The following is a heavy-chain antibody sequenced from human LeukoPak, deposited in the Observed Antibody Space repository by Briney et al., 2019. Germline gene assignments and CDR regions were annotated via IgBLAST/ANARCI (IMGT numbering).Heavy chain of an antibody. V-gene: IGHV3-23*01. J-gene: IGHJ2*01. D-gene: IGHD3-22*01. CDR2: ISGSGGST. CDR1: GFTFSSYA. Sequence: GGSLRLSCAASGFTFSSYAMSWVRQAPGKGLEWVSAISGSGGSTYYADSVKGRFTISRDNSKNTLYLQMNSLRAEDTAVYYCARDSTMYYYDSSGTSDWYFDLWGRGTLVTVSS. CDR3: ARDSTMYYYDSSGTSDWYFDL.